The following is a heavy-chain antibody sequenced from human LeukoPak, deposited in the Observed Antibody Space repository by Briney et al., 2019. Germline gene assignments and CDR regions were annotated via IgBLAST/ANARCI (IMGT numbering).Heavy chain of an antibody. D-gene: IGHD5/OR15-5a*01. CDR2: IYYSGST. J-gene: IGHJ4*02. V-gene: IGHV4-59*01. CDR3: ATSTHSFDY. CDR1: GGSISSYY. Sequence: SETLSLTXTVSGGSISSYYWSWIRQPPGKGLEWIGYIYYSGSTNYNPSLKSRVTISVDTSKNQFSLKLSSVTAADTAVYYCATSTHSFDYWGQGTLVTVSS.